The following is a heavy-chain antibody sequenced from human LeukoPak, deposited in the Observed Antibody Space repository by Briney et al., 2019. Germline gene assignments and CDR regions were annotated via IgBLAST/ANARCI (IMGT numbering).Heavy chain of an antibody. V-gene: IGHV1-3*01. Sequence: ASVKVSCKASGGTFSSYAISWVRQAPGHRLEWMGWINAGNGNTKYSPKFQGRVTITRDTSASTAYMELSGLRSEDTAVYYCARDLARGTEMIITTLFDYWGQGTLVTVSS. CDR1: GGTFSSYA. CDR2: INAGNGNT. J-gene: IGHJ4*02. D-gene: IGHD3-22*01. CDR3: ARDLARGTEMIITTLFDY.